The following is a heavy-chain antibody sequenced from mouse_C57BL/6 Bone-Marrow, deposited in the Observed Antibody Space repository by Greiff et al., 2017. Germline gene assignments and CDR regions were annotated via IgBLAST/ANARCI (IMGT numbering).Heavy chain of an antibody. D-gene: IGHD1-1*01. CDR2: IDPSDSYT. V-gene: IGHV1-59*01. J-gene: IGHJ1*03. Sequence: QVQLQQPGAELVRPGTSVKLSCKASGYTFTSYWMHWVKQRPGQGLEWSGVIDPSDSYTNYNQKFKGKATLTVDTSSSTAYMQLSSLTSEDSAVYYCAREDYYGSSSHWYFDVWGTGTTVTVSS. CDR1: GYTFTSYW. CDR3: AREDYYGSSSHWYFDV.